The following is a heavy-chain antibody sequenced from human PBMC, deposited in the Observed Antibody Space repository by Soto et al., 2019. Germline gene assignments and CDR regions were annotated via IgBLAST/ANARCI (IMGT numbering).Heavy chain of an antibody. Sequence: SETLSLTCAVSGGSISSSSYYWGWIRQPPGKGLEWIGSIYYTGNTYYTPSLQSRVAISVDTSNNQFSLKLNSVTAADTAVYYFARRTVNIRTFYSGLKTHCFDYWGQGALVTVSS. D-gene: IGHD6-19*01. V-gene: IGHV4-39*01. J-gene: IGHJ4*02. CDR2: IYYTGNT. CDR1: GGSISSSSYY. CDR3: ARRTVNIRTFYSGLKTHCFDY.